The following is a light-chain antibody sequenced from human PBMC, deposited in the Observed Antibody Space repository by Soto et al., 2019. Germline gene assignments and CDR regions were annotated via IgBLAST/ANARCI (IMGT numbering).Light chain of an antibody. Sequence: DIQMTQSPSSLSASVGDRVTIACRASQTISNYLHWYQQKPGKAPKLLIYDASSLQSGVPSRFSGSGSGTDFTLTISSLQPEDFATYYCQQYNSYSFGQGTKVDIK. CDR1: QTISNY. J-gene: IGKJ1*01. V-gene: IGKV1-39*01. CDR2: DAS. CDR3: QQYNSYS.